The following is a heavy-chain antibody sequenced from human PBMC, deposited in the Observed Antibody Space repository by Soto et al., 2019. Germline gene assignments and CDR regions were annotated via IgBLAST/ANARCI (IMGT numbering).Heavy chain of an antibody. CDR2: IDPNSGGT. D-gene: IGHD2-2*01. Sequence: ASVKASCKASGYTFTGYYMHWLRQAPGQGPEWMGWIDPNSGGTNYAQKFQGWVTMTRDTSISTGYMELSRLRSDDTAVYYCARTQCSSTRCYVGIWDYWGQGTLVTVSS. J-gene: IGHJ4*02. CDR3: ARTQCSSTRCYVGIWDY. V-gene: IGHV1-2*04. CDR1: GYTFTGYY.